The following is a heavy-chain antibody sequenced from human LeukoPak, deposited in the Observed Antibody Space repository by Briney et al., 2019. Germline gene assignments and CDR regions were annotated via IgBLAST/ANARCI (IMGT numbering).Heavy chain of an antibody. CDR3: ARMLVGATYYFDY. Sequence: PSETLSLTCAVYGGSFSGYYWSWIRQPPGKGLEWIGEINHSGSTNYNPSLKSRVTISVDTSKNQFSLKLSSVTAADTAVYYCARMLVGATYYFDYWAREPWSPSPQ. J-gene: IGHJ4*02. V-gene: IGHV4-34*01. CDR1: GGSFSGYY. CDR2: INHSGST. D-gene: IGHD1-26*01.